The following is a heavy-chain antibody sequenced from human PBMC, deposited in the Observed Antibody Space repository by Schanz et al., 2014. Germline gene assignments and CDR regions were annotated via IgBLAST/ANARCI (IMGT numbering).Heavy chain of an antibody. V-gene: IGHV3-23*04. D-gene: IGHD2-15*01. J-gene: IGHJ4*02. CDR3: ARDPGGTKTHGL. CDR1: GFTFSSYA. Sequence: EVQLVESGGGLVQPGGSLRFSCAASGFTFSSYAMSWVRQAPGKGLEWVSAISGSGGSTYYADSVKGRFTISRDNSKNTLYLQMNSLRAEDTAVYYCARDPGGTKTHGLWGQGTLVTVSS. CDR2: ISGSGGST.